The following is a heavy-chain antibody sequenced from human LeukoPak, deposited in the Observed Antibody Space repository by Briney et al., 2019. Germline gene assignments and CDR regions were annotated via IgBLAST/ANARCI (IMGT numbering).Heavy chain of an antibody. J-gene: IGHJ4*02. CDR2: IYPGDSDA. CDR1: GYSFASYW. V-gene: IGHV5-51*01. CDR3: ARIAALVRGVIRYFDY. D-gene: IGHD3-10*01. Sequence: GESLKISCRGSGYSFASYWIVWVRQMPGKGLEWMGIIYPGDSDARYSPSFQGQVTISADKSISTAYLQWSSLKASDTAMYYCARIAALVRGVIRYFDYWGQGTLVTVSS.